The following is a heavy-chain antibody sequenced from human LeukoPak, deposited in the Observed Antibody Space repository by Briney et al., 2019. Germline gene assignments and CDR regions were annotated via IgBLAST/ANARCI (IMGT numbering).Heavy chain of an antibody. CDR1: GGSISSGGYY. CDR3: ARTLGLAGKVFLDY. Sequence: SQTLSLTCTVSGGSISSGGYYWSWIRQPPGKGLEWIGDIFYSGSTHYNPSLKGRVTISIDTSKNQFSLRLSSVTAADTAVYYCARTLGLAGKVFLDYWGQGTLVTVSS. J-gene: IGHJ4*02. V-gene: IGHV4-39*01. CDR2: IFYSGST. D-gene: IGHD6-19*01.